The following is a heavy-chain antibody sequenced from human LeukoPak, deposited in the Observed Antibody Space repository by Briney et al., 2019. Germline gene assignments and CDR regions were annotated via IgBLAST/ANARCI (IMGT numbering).Heavy chain of an antibody. J-gene: IGHJ4*02. CDR3: AARGTSVDY. V-gene: IGHV4-4*07. CDR1: VGSISRYY. D-gene: IGHD3-16*01. Sequence: PAETLSLTCTLSVGSISRYYESWIRHPAGEGREWVGRIYSSGSTNYNPSLKSRVTMSVDTSKNKFSLNLSSVTAADTAVYYCAARGTSVDYWGQGTLVTVSS. CDR2: IYSSGST.